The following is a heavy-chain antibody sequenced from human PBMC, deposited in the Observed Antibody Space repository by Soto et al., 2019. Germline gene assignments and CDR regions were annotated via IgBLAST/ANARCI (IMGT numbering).Heavy chain of an antibody. CDR1: GFTFSTYW. V-gene: IGHV3-7*04. CDR3: ARAAGLSVAARNFDY. CDR2: IKQDGSDK. D-gene: IGHD6-25*01. J-gene: IGHJ4*02. Sequence: GGSLRLSCAASGFTFSTYWMSWVRQAPGKGLEWVANIKQDGSDKYYVDSVKGRFTISRDNAKNSLYLQMDSLRAEDAAVYYCARAAGLSVAARNFDYWGQGTLVTVSS.